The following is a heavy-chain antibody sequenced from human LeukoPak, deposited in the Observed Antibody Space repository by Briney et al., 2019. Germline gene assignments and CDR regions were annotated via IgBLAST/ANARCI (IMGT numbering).Heavy chain of an antibody. CDR2: ISAYNGNT. CDR1: GYTFTSYG. V-gene: IGHV1-18*01. Sequence: ASVKVSCKASGYTFTSYGISWVRQAPGQGLEWMGWISAYNGNTNYAQKLQGGVTMTTDTSTSTAYMELRSLRSDDTAVYYCARDYYDSSGYYAPHDYWGQGTLVTVSS. J-gene: IGHJ4*02. D-gene: IGHD3-22*01. CDR3: ARDYYDSSGYYAPHDY.